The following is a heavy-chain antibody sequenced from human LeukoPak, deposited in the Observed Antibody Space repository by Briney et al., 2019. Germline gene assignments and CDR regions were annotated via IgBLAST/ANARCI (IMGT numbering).Heavy chain of an antibody. CDR2: ISWNSGIV. V-gene: IGHV3-9*01. D-gene: IGHD3-22*01. CDR1: GFPFDDYG. J-gene: IGHJ4*02. CDR3: AKDRFFYDSGSKAN. Sequence: GGSLRLSCVASGFPFDDYGMFWVRQSPGKGLEWVSSISWNSGIVDYADSVKGRFTISRDNAKNSLYLQMNSLRVEDTAFYYCAKDRFFYDSGSKANWGQGTLVTVSS.